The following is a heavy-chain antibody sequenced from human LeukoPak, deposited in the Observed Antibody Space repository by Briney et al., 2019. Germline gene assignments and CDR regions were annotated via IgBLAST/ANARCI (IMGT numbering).Heavy chain of an antibody. D-gene: IGHD1-26*01. CDR1: GGSISSSSYY. CDR3: ARQALWEPTHDDRDFDY. Sequence: KSSETLSLTCTVSGGSISSSSYYWGWIRQPPGKGLEWIGSIYYSGSTYYNPSLKSRVTISVDTSKNQFSLKLSSVTAADTAVYYCARQALWEPTHDDRDFDYWGQGTLVTVSS. CDR2: IYYSGST. V-gene: IGHV4-39*01. J-gene: IGHJ4*02.